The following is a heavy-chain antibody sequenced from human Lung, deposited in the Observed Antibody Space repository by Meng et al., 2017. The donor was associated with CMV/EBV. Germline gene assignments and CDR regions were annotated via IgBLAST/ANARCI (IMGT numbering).Heavy chain of an antibody. CDR1: GFTFSNAR. J-gene: IGHJ4*02. Sequence: GESLKISCAASGFTFSNARMSWVRQAPGKGLEWVGRFKGTTDGGTTDYAAPVKGRFSISRDDSKKTLHLQMNSLKTEDTAVYFCLYYYDSSGYVDYWGQGTLGTVSS. CDR3: LYYYDSSGYVDY. CDR2: FKGTTDGGTT. V-gene: IGHV3-15*01. D-gene: IGHD3-22*01.